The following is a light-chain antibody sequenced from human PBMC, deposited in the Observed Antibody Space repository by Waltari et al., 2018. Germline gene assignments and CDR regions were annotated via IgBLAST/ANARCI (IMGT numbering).Light chain of an antibody. CDR1: SSYIGFYQL. V-gene: IGLV2-23*02. Sequence: QSPLTQPASVSGSPGQSITISCTGTSSYIGFYQLVSWYQQYPGKAPKVMIYEVTKRPSGVSNRFSGSKSGNTASLTISGLQAEDEADYYCFSYAGTSSGVFGTGTKVTVL. J-gene: IGLJ1*01. CDR2: EVT. CDR3: FSYAGTSSGV.